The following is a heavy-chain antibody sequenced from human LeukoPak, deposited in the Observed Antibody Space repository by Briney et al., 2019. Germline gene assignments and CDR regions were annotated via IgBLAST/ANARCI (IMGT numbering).Heavy chain of an antibody. Sequence: ASVRVSFTASGGTFNIYDISWVRQAPGQGGEWVGGIIPIFGTANYAQKFQGRVTITADESTSTAYKALSSLRSEDTAVYYCARGTGVPDEDDAFDIWGQGTMVTVSS. CDR1: GGTFNIYD. CDR3: ARGTGVPDEDDAFDI. J-gene: IGHJ3*02. CDR2: IIPIFGTA. V-gene: IGHV1-69*13. D-gene: IGHD7-27*01.